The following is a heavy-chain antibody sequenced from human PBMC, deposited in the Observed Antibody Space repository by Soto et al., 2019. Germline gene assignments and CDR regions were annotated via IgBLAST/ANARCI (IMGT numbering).Heavy chain of an antibody. CDR1: GFTFSSYW. CDR3: VRTSLVVAAATREDY. Sequence: EVQLVESGGGLVQPGGSLRLSCAASGFTFSSYWMHCVRQAPGKGLVWVSRINSDGSSTSYADSVKGRFTSSRDNAKNTLYLPMNSLRAKDTAVYYCVRTSLVVAAATREDYWGQGNLVTVSS. V-gene: IGHV3-74*01. CDR2: INSDGSST. J-gene: IGHJ4*02. D-gene: IGHD2-15*01.